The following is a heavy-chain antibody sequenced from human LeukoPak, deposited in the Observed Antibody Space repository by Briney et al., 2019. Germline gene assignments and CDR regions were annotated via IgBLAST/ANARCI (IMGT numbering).Heavy chain of an antibody. CDR3: VNGGSYLTK. J-gene: IGHJ4*02. Sequence: SETLSLTCTVSGGSISSYWSWIRQSPGKGLEWIGYIYFTGTTNYNPSLKSRLTISIDTSKNQFSLKLSSATAADTAIYYCVNGGSYLTKWGQGTLVTVSS. D-gene: IGHD3-10*01. V-gene: IGHV4-59*01. CDR2: IYFTGTT. CDR1: GGSISSY.